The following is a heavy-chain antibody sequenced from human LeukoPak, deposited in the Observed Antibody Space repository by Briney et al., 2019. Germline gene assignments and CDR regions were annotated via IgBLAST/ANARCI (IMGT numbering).Heavy chain of an antibody. J-gene: IGHJ5*02. V-gene: IGHV1-2*02. CDR1: GYTFTGYY. CDR2: INPNSGGT. CDR3: ARGPRDSKAGVNWFDP. D-gene: IGHD4-11*01. Sequence: GASVKVSCKASGYTFTGYYMHWVRQAPGQGLEWMGWINPNSGGTNYAQKFQGRVTMTRDTSISTAYMELSRLRSDDTAVYYCARGPRDSKAGVNWFDPWGQGTLVTVPS.